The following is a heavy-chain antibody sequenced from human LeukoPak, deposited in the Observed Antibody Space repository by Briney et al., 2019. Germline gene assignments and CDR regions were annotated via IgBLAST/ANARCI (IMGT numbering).Heavy chain of an antibody. CDR2: IWYDGSNK. CDR3: ARDGAGYYDSSGYFDY. Sequence: PGRSLRLSCAASGFTFSSYGMHWVRQAPGKGLEWVAVIWYDGSNKFYADSVKGRFTISRDNSKNTLYLQMNSLRAEDTAVYYCARDGAGYYDSSGYFDYWGQGTLVTVSS. D-gene: IGHD3-22*01. J-gene: IGHJ4*02. CDR1: GFTFSSYG. V-gene: IGHV3-33*01.